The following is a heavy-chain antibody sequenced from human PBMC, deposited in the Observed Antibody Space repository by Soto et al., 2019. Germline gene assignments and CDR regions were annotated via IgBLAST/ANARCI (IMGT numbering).Heavy chain of an antibody. CDR1: GGSISSGDYY. V-gene: IGHV4-30-4*01. Sequence: SETLSLTCTVSGGSISSGDYYWSWIRQPPGKGLEWIGYIYYSGSTYYNPSLKSRVTISVDTSKNQFSLKLSSVTAADTAVYYCARGAKMLWCGELLSSGTNWFDPWGQGTLVTVSS. CDR2: IYYSGST. CDR3: ARGAKMLWCGELLSSGTNWFDP. D-gene: IGHD3-10*01. J-gene: IGHJ5*02.